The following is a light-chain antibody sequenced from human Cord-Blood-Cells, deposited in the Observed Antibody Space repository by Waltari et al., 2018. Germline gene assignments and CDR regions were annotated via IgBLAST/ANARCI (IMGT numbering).Light chain of an antibody. V-gene: IGLV1-47*01. J-gene: IGLJ3*02. CDR3: AAWDYSLCGWV. Sequence: SSNIGSTYVYWSQQLPGTAPKLLIYRNNQRPSGVPDRFSGSKSGTSASLASSGLRSQDEADYYCAAWDYSLCGWVFGGGTKLTVL. CDR2: RNN. CDR1: SSNIGSTY.